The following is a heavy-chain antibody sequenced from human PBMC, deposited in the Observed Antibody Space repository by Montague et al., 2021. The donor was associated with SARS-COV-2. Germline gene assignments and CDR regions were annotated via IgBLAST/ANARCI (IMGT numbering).Heavy chain of an antibody. V-gene: IGHV4-59*08. Sequence: SETLSLTCTVSSDSINSYYWSWIRQPPGKGLEWIGYIYYSGSTNYNPSLKSRVTISVDTSKNQFSLKLSSVTAADTAVYYCARHGPFVVVTAIHDTFDIWGQGTMVTVSS. CDR1: SDSINSYY. J-gene: IGHJ3*02. D-gene: IGHD2-21*02. CDR2: IYYSGST. CDR3: ARHGPFVVVTAIHDTFDI.